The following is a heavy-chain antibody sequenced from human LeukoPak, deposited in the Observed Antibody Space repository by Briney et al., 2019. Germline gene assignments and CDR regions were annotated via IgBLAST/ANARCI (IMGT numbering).Heavy chain of an antibody. D-gene: IGHD1/OR15-1a*01. Sequence: PGGSLRLSCTPWVFIFSDYGIHWVRQAPGKGLEWVAFIRFDGSSKYYTDSVKGRFTISRDNSRNTVYLQMNSLRVEDTAVYYCAKEGTASKPSDLDYWGQGTLVTVSS. CDR3: AKEGTASKPSDLDY. CDR2: IRFDGSSK. J-gene: IGHJ4*02. CDR1: VFIFSDYG. V-gene: IGHV3-30*02.